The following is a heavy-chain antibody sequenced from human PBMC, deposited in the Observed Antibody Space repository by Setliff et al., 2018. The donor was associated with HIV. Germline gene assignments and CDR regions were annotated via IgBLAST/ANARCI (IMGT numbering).Heavy chain of an antibody. Sequence: PSETLSLTCIVSGGSINTNSFYWAWIRQSPGKGLEWLGSVFYSGSTYDNPSLKSRVTISVDTSKNQFSLRLTSVTAADTATYFCARLSETTCYNFWTGSAPGWFVPWGQGSLVTVSS. CDR3: ARLSETTCYNFWTGSAPGWFVP. J-gene: IGHJ5*02. CDR2: VFYSGST. V-gene: IGHV4-39*01. D-gene: IGHD3-3*01. CDR1: GGSINTNSFY.